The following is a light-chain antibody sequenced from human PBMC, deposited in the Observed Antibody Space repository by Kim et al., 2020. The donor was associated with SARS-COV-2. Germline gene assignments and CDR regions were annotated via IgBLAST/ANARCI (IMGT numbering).Light chain of an antibody. CDR2: VNSDGSH. CDR1: TGRSTHA. J-gene: IGLJ3*02. CDR3: QTWGTGFRV. Sequence: ASVKPTCTLSTGRSTHAIAWHQQRSEQGLRFLMQVNSDGSHMKGDGIPDRFSGSSSGAERYLTISSLQSDDEADYYCQTWGTGFRVFGGGTQLTVL. V-gene: IGLV4-69*01.